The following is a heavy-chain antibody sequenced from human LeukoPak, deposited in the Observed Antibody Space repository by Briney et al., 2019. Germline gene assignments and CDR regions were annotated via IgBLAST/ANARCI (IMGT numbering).Heavy chain of an antibody. D-gene: IGHD3-3*01. J-gene: IGHJ4*02. CDR2: ISGSGGGA. V-gene: IGHV3-23*01. Sequence: PGGSLRLSCAASGFTFSSFAMSWVRQAPGKGLEWVSAISGSGGGAYYADSVKGRFTVSRDNSKNTLYLQMNTLRAEDTAVYYCAKGPYDFWSGYLDYWGQGTLVTVSS. CDR3: AKGPYDFWSGYLDY. CDR1: GFTFSSFA.